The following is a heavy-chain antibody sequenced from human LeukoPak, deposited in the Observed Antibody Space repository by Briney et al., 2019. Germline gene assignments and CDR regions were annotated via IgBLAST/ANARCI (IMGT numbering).Heavy chain of an antibody. CDR1: GFTFSDYY. D-gene: IGHD6-13*01. CDR3: ARRAAAGIQVPFDY. V-gene: IGHV3-11*01. J-gene: IGHJ4*02. CDR2: ISSSGSTI. Sequence: KPGGSLRLSCAASGFTFSDYYMSWIRQAPGKGLEWVSYISSSGSTIYYADSVKGRFTISRDNAKNSLYLQMNSLRAEDTAVYYCARRAAAGIQVPFDYWGQGTLVTVSS.